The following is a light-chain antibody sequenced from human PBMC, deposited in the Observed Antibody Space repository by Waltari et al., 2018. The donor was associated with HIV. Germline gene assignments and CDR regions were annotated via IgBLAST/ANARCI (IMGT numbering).Light chain of an antibody. Sequence: QSVLTQPPSVSGAPGQRVTISCTGSSSNIGAGYDMHWYQQLPRAAPKLLLYGNNNRPSGVTDRFAGSKSGTSASLVITGLQTEDEADYYCQSYDSSLSGVAVGGGTKLTVL. J-gene: IGLJ2*01. CDR1: SSNIGAGYD. V-gene: IGLV1-40*01. CDR2: GNN. CDR3: QSYDSSLSGVA.